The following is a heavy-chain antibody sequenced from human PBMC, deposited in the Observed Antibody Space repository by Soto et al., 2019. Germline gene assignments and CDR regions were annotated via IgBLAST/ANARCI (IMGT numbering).Heavy chain of an antibody. J-gene: IGHJ4*02. CDR1: GFTFDDYA. CDR2: ISWNSGSI. Sequence: GGSLRLSCAASGFTFDDYAMHWVRQAPGKGLEWVSGISWNSGSIGYADSVKGRFTISRDNAKNSLYLQMNSLRAEDTALYYCAKEGGSGSIDYWGQGTLVTVSS. CDR3: AKEGGSGSIDY. D-gene: IGHD6-19*01. V-gene: IGHV3-9*01.